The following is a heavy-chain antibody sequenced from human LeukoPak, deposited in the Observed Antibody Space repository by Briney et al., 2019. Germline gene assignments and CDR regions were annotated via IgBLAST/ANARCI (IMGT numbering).Heavy chain of an antibody. CDR1: GFTLSSYW. J-gene: IGHJ3*02. Sequence: PGGSLRLSCAASGFTLSSYWMHWVRQAPGKGLVWVSRINNGGISYADSVRGRFTISRDNAKNTLYLQMNSLRAEDTAVYYCANGYYYGSGSYYKEAFDIWGQGTMVTVSS. V-gene: IGHV3-74*01. CDR2: INNGGI. D-gene: IGHD3-10*01. CDR3: ANGYYYGSGSYYKEAFDI.